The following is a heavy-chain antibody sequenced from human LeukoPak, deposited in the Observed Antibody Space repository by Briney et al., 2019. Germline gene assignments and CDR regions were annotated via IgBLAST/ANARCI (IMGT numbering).Heavy chain of an antibody. V-gene: IGHV3-9*03. CDR2: VSWNSGTI. J-gene: IGHJ4*02. CDR3: AKARSGWYTVGFDY. D-gene: IGHD6-19*01. CDR1: GFTFADFA. Sequence: GGSLRLSCVASGFTFADFAMHWVRQAPGKGLERVSGVSWNSGTIGYADSVKGRFTISRDNAKNSLYLQMNSLGAEDMALYYCAKARSGWYTVGFDYWGQGTLVTVSS.